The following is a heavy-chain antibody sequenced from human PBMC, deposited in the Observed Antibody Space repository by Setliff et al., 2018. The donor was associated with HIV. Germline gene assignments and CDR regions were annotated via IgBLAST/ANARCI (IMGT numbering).Heavy chain of an antibody. J-gene: IGHJ4*02. CDR2: INHSGST. CDR1: GGSFSDYY. V-gene: IGHV4-34*01. CDR3: VTSEVGGASPFDY. Sequence: SETLSLTCAVYGGSFSDYYWSWIRQPPGQGLEWIGEINHSGSTNYNASLKSRVTISGDMSKKQFSLKLNSVTAADTALYFCVTSEVGGASPFDYWGQGTLVTVSS. D-gene: IGHD3-3*01.